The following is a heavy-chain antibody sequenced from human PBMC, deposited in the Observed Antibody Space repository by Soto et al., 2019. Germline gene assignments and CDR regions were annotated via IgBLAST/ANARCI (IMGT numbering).Heavy chain of an antibody. CDR3: ARRDDFWSGYYYYYMDV. Sequence: QVQLVQSGAGVKKPGASVKVSCKASGYTFTSYDINWVRQATGQGLEWMGWMNPNSGNTGYAQKFQGRVTMTRNTSISTAYMELSSLRSEDTAVYYCARRDDFWSGYYYYYMDVWGKGTTVTVSS. D-gene: IGHD3-3*01. CDR1: GYTFTSYD. V-gene: IGHV1-8*01. J-gene: IGHJ6*03. CDR2: MNPNSGNT.